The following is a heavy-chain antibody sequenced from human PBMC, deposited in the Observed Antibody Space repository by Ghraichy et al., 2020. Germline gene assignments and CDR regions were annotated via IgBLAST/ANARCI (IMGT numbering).Heavy chain of an antibody. D-gene: IGHD3-10*01. CDR3: ARVKPRGSGSYYNGGWFDP. Sequence: ASVKVSCKASGYTFTSYDINWVRQATGQGLEWMGWMNPNSGNTGYAQKFQGRVTMTRNTSISTAYMELSSLRSEDTAVYYCARVKPRGSGSYYNGGWFDPWGQGTLVTVSS. V-gene: IGHV1-8*01. J-gene: IGHJ5*02. CDR1: GYTFTSYD. CDR2: MNPNSGNT.